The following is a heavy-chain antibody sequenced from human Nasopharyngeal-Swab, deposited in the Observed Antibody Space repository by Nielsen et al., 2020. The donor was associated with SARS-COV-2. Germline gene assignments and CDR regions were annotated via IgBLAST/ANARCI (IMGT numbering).Heavy chain of an antibody. Sequence: VRQAPGKGLEWVSVISGGSDSTYYTDSVRGRFTISRDNSKNTLNLQMNNLRAEDTAIYYCAKDPDSGDDSEEYYHYYGMDVWGQGAPVTVSS. J-gene: IGHJ6*02. D-gene: IGHD5-12*01. CDR3: AKDPDSGDDSEEYYHYYGMDV. CDR2: ISGGSDST. V-gene: IGHV3-23*01.